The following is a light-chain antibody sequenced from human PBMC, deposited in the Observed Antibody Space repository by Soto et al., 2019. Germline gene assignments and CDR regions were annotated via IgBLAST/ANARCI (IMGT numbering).Light chain of an antibody. CDR3: QQYNDWPLT. Sequence: EIVMTQSPVTLSVSPGERATLSCRASQSVSSNLAWYQQKPGQAPSLLIYGALTRATGIPARFSGTGSGTEFTLTISSLQSEDFALYYCQQYNDWPLTFGQGTRWIS. CDR1: QSVSSN. CDR2: GAL. J-gene: IGKJ1*01. V-gene: IGKV3-15*01.